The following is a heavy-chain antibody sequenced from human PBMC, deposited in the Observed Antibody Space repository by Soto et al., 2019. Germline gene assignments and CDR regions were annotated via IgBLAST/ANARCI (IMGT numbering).Heavy chain of an antibody. CDR1: GFTFSSYS. CDR2: ISSSSTI. J-gene: IGHJ4*02. D-gene: IGHD1-26*01. Sequence: GGSMRLSCAASGFTFSSYSMNWVRQAPGKGLEWVSYISSSSTIYYADSVKGRFTISRDNAKNSLYLQMNSLRAEDTAVYYCARGESGYWGQGTLVSVSS. V-gene: IGHV3-48*01. CDR3: ARGESGY.